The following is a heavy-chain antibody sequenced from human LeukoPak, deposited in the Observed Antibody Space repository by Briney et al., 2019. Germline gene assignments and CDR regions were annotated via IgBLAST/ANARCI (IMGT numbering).Heavy chain of an antibody. D-gene: IGHD3-22*01. CDR1: GGTFSSYA. CDR3: ARWSYYYDSSGYYPTFDY. CDR2: IIPIFGTA. V-gene: IGHV1-69*13. Sequence: ASVKVSCKASGGTFSSYAISWVRQAPGQGLEWMGGIIPIFGTANYAQKFQGRVTITADESTSTAYMELSSLRSEDTAVYYCARWSYYYDSSGYYPTFDYWGQGTLVTVSS. J-gene: IGHJ4*02.